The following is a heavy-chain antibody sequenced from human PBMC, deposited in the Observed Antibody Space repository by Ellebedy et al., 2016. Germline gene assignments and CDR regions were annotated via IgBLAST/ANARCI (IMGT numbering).Heavy chain of an antibody. Sequence: GGSLRLXXAASGFAFDDHAMHWVRQTPGKGLEWVSGVNWNSGRIDYADSVKGRFTISRDNAKNSLYLQMNSLRPEDTALYYCVKDKGGTTGPFDSWGQGTLVTVSS. CDR3: VKDKGGTTGPFDS. CDR2: VNWNSGRI. J-gene: IGHJ4*02. D-gene: IGHD1-1*01. CDR1: GFAFDDHA. V-gene: IGHV3-9*01.